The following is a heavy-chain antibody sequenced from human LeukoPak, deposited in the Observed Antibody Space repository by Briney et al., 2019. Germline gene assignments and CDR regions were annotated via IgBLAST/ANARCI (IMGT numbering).Heavy chain of an antibody. J-gene: IGHJ6*02. CDR2: ISAYNGNT. CDR3: ARDNPIVVVPAAPYYGMDV. V-gene: IGHV1-18*01. Sequence: ASVKVSCKASGYTFTSYGISWVRLAPGQGLEWMGWISAYNGNTNYAQKLQGRVTMTTDTSTSTAYMELRSLRSDDTAVYYCARDNPIVVVPAAPYYGMDVWGQGTTVTVSS. CDR1: GYTFTSYG. D-gene: IGHD2-2*01.